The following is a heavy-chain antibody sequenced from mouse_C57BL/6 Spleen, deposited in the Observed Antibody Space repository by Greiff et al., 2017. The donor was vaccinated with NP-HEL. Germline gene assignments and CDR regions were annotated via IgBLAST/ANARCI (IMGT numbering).Heavy chain of an antibody. D-gene: IGHD1-1*01. CDR3: EREGGKLLLRRVYYAMDY. J-gene: IGHJ4*01. Sequence: QVQLKQSGPELVKPGASVKISCKASGYAFSSSWMNWVKQRPGKGLEWIGRIYPGDGDTNYTGKFQGKATLTADKSSSTAYMQLSSLTSEDSAVYFGEREGGKLLLRRVYYAMDYWGQGTSVTVSS. CDR2: IYPGDGDT. CDR1: GYAFSSSW. V-gene: IGHV1-82*01.